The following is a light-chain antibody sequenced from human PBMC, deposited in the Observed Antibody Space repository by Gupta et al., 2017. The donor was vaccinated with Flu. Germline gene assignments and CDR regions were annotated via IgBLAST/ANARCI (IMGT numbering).Light chain of an antibody. CDR1: SSNIGAGYD. V-gene: IGLV1-40*01. CDR3: QSYGSRLIGPGI. CDR2: DYY. J-gene: IGLJ2*01. Sequence: HSLLTQPPSVSGAPGQTVIISCTGTSSNIGAGYDVHWYQQLPGSAPKLLIYDYYKRPSGVSDRFSGSQSGTSASLAITGLQAEDEGDYYGQSYGSRLIGPGIFGGGTRLTV.